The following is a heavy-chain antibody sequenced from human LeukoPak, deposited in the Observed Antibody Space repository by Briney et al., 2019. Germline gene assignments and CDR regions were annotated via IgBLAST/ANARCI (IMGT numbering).Heavy chain of an antibody. CDR1: GFSFSSYG. CDR2: ISGSGGST. Sequence: GGSLRLSCAASGFSFSSYGMNWVRQAPGKGLEWVSAISGSGGSTYYADSVKGRFTISRDNSKNTLYLQMNSLRAEDTAVYYCAKIGGGSGPSGAFDIWGQGTMVTVSS. CDR3: AKIGGGSGPSGAFDI. V-gene: IGHV3-23*01. J-gene: IGHJ3*02. D-gene: IGHD6-19*01.